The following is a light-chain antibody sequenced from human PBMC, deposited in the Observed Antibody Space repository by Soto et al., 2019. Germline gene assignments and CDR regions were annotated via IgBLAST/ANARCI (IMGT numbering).Light chain of an antibody. CDR3: QQTYSTPLT. J-gene: IGKJ4*01. Sequence: DIQMTQSPLSLSASVGDRVTITCRASQNIRSYLAWYQQKSGKAPKFLIYAASNLHSGVPSRFSGSGSGTDFTLTISSLQPEDFATYYCQQTYSTPLTFGGGTKVEIK. CDR1: QNIRSY. V-gene: IGKV1-39*01. CDR2: AAS.